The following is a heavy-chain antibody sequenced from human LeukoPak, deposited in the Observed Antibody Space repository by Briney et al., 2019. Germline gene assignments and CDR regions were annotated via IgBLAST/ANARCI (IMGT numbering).Heavy chain of an antibody. CDR2: ISRGSRTI. J-gene: IGHJ4*02. Sequence: GGSLRLSCAASGFTFSDYSMNWVRQAPGKGLEWLSNISRGSRTIYYADSVKGRFTISRDNAKNSLYLQMNSLRAEDTAVYYCARDSYSSSRNDYWGQGTLVTVSP. CDR3: ARDSYSSSRNDY. D-gene: IGHD6-13*01. CDR1: GFTFSDYS. V-gene: IGHV3-48*01.